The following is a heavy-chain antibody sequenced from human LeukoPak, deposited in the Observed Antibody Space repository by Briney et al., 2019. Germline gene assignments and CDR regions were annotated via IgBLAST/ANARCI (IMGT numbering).Heavy chain of an antibody. D-gene: IGHD1-26*01. CDR2: ISGSGGST. CDR3: AKAVSGSYSFDY. J-gene: IGHJ4*02. V-gene: IGHV3-23*01. CDR1: GFTFSSYA. Sequence: PGGSLRLSCAASGFTFSSYAMSWVRQAPGKGLEWVSGISGSGGSTYYADSVKGRFTISRDDSKNTLYLQMNSLRGEDTAVYYCAKAVSGSYSFDYWDQGTLVTVSS.